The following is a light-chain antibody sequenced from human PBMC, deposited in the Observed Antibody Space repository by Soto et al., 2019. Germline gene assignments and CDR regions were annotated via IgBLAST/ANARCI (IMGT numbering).Light chain of an antibody. CDR3: SSYTSSSTVV. J-gene: IGLJ3*02. V-gene: IGLV2-14*01. CDR2: DVS. CDR1: SSDVGAYNS. Sequence: QSALTQPASVSGSPGQSITISCTGTSSDVGAYNSVSWYQQHPGKAPKLMIYDVSNRPSGVSNRFSGYKSGNTASLTISGLQAEDEADYYCSSYTSSSTVVFGGGTKLTVL.